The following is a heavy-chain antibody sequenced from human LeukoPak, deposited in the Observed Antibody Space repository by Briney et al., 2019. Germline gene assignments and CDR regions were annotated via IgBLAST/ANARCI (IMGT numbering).Heavy chain of an antibody. V-gene: IGHV3-23*01. Sequence: PGGSLRLSCAVSGITLSNYGMSWVRQTPRKGLEWVAGISGSGGSTSYADSVKGRFTISRDNAKNSLYLQMNSLRAEDTAVYYCAREALYGSGSIYNWFDPWGQGTLVTVSS. CDR1: GITLSNYG. CDR3: AREALYGSGSIYNWFDP. J-gene: IGHJ5*02. D-gene: IGHD3-10*01. CDR2: ISGSGGST.